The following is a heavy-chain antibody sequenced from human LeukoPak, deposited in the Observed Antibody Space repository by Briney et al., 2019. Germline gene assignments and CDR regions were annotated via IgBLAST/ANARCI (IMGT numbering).Heavy chain of an antibody. V-gene: IGHV5-51*01. J-gene: IGHJ4*02. D-gene: IGHD2-2*01. Sequence: GESLKISCKGSGYSFTSYWIGWVRQMPGKGLEWMGIIYPGDSDTRYSPSFQGQVTISADKSISTAYLQWSSLKASDTAMYYCARQYCSSTSCFFYDYWGQGTLVTVSP. CDR1: GYSFTSYW. CDR3: ARQYCSSTSCFFYDY. CDR2: IYPGDSDT.